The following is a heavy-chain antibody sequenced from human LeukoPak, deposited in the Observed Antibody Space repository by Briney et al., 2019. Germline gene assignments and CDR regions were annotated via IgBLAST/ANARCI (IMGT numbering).Heavy chain of an antibody. V-gene: IGHV1-18*01. Sequence: ASVKVSCQASGYTFTSNDISWVRQAPGQGLEWMGWISAYNGNTNYAQKLQGRVTMTTDTSTSTTYMELRSLRSDDTAIYYCARVSVGDKTYWYFDLWGRGTLVTVSS. CDR3: ARVSVGDKTYWYFDL. D-gene: IGHD2-21*02. CDR2: ISAYNGNT. CDR1: GYTFTSND. J-gene: IGHJ2*01.